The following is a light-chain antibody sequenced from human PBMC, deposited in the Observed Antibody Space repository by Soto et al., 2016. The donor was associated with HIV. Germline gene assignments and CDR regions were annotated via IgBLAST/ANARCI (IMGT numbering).Light chain of an antibody. CDR1: QSISAW. CDR2: KAS. CDR3: QQYNSFPWT. J-gene: IGKJ1*01. V-gene: IGKV1-5*03. Sequence: DIQMTQSPSTLAASVGDRVTMTCRASQSISAWLAWYQKKPGKAPKLLIYKASTLESGVPSTFSGSGSGTEFTLTINSLQPDDFATYYCQQYNSFPWTFGQGTKVDIK.